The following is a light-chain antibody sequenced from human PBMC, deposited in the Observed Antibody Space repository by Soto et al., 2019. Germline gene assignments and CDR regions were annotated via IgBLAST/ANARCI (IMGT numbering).Light chain of an antibody. Sequence: ELVLTQSPATLSLSPGERATLSCRASQSVSSYLAWYPQKPGQAPRLLIYDASNRANGIPARFSGSGSGTDFTLTISRLEPEDFAVYYCQQYGSSPPITFGQGTRLEIK. CDR1: QSVSSY. J-gene: IGKJ5*01. CDR2: DAS. CDR3: QQYGSSPPIT. V-gene: IGKV3-11*01.